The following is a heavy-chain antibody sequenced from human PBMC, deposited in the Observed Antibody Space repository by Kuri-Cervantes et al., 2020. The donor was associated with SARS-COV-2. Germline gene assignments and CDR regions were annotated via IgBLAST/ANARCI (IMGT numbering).Heavy chain of an antibody. D-gene: IGHD1-1*01. Sequence: GESLKISCAASGFTVSSNYMSWVRQAPGKGLVWVSRINPDGSYTNNADSVKDRFTLSRDNAKNMLFLQMNSLRAEDTAVYYCVRDGDHWNFDYWGQGTLVTVSS. CDR2: INPDGSYT. CDR1: GFTVSSNY. V-gene: IGHV3-74*01. CDR3: VRDGDHWNFDY. J-gene: IGHJ4*02.